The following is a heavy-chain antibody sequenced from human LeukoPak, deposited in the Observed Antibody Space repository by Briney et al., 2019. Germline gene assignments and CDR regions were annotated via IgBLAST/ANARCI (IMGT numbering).Heavy chain of an antibody. J-gene: IGHJ4*02. CDR3: AKDSGSSSWYYFDY. Sequence: PGGSLRLSCAASGFTFSSYWMSWVRQAPGKGLEWVSGISWNSGSIGYADSVKGRFTISRDNAKNSLYLQMDSLRAEDMALYYCAKDSGSSSWYYFDYWGQGTLVTVSS. D-gene: IGHD6-13*01. CDR1: GFTFSSYW. V-gene: IGHV3-9*03. CDR2: ISWNSGSI.